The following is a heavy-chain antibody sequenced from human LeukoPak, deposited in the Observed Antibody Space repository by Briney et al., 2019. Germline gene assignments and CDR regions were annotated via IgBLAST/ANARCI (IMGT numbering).Heavy chain of an antibody. J-gene: IGHJ4*02. CDR1: GFTVSSNY. Sequence: GGSLRLSCAASGFTVSSNYMNWVRQAPGKGLEWVSFIAISGTYITYADSVKGRFTIPRENAKNSLYPQMNSLRAEDTAVYYCTRDVSATARAYDYWGQGTLVTVSS. CDR3: TRDVSATARAYDY. V-gene: IGHV3-21*01. D-gene: IGHD1-26*01. CDR2: IAISGTYI.